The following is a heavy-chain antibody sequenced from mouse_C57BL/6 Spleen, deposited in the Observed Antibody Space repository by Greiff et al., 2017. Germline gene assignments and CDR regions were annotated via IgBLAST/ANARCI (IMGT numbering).Heavy chain of an antibody. CDR1: GYTFTSYW. CDR3: TRTSYYYGSSLYWYFDV. Sequence: EVQLQQSGTVLARPGASVKMSCKTSGYTFTSYWMHWVKQRPGQGLEWIGAIYPGNSDTSYNQKFKGKAKLTAVTSASSAYMELSSLTNLDSSVYYCTRTSYYYGSSLYWYFDVWVTGTPVTVSS. CDR2: IYPGNSDT. D-gene: IGHD1-1*01. V-gene: IGHV1-5*01. J-gene: IGHJ1*03.